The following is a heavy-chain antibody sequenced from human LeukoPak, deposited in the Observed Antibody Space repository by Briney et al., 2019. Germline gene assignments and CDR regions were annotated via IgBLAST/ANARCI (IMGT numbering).Heavy chain of an antibody. J-gene: IGHJ5*02. Sequence: PSETLSLTCTVSGGSISSYYWSWIRQPPGKGLEWIGYIYYSGSTNYNPSLKSRVTISVDTSKNQFSLKLSSVTAADTAVYYCARSHLPYYYGSGKTNWFDPWGQGTLVTASS. V-gene: IGHV4-59*01. D-gene: IGHD3-10*01. CDR1: GGSISSYY. CDR3: ARSHLPYYYGSGKTNWFDP. CDR2: IYYSGST.